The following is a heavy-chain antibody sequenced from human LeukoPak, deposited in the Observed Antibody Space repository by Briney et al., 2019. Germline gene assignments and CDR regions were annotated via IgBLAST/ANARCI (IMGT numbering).Heavy chain of an antibody. CDR2: IYYSGST. Sequence: SETLSLTCTVSGGSISSYFWSWIRQPPGKGLEWIGYIYYSGSTNYNASLKSRVTISVDTSKNQSSLKLSSVTAADTAVYYCASARLGSGLEGAFDIWGQGTMVTVSS. CDR1: GGSISSYF. CDR3: ASARLGSGLEGAFDI. J-gene: IGHJ3*02. V-gene: IGHV4-59*01. D-gene: IGHD6-25*01.